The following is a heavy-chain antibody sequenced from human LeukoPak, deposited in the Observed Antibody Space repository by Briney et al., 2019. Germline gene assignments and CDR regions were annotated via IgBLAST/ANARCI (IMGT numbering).Heavy chain of an antibody. CDR1: GGSISSSSYY. Sequence: PSETLSLTCTVSGGSISSSSYYWGWIRQPPGKRLEWIGSIYYSGSTYYNPSLKSRVTISVDTSKNQFSLKLSSVAAADTAVYYCARDGDDFWSGHYYMDVWGKGTTVTVSS. D-gene: IGHD3-3*01. V-gene: IGHV4-39*07. CDR2: IYYSGST. J-gene: IGHJ6*03. CDR3: ARDGDDFWSGHYYMDV.